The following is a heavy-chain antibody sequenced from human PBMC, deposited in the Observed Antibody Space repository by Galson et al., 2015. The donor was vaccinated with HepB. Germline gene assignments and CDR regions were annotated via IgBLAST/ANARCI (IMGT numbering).Heavy chain of an antibody. D-gene: IGHD6-13*01. CDR3: TTDLEPARPSYWASQWGIAAANTGFSRLDY. CDR2: IRSKAYSYAT. V-gene: IGHV3-73*01. CDR1: GFTFSGSA. J-gene: IGHJ4*02. Sequence: SLRLSCAGSGFTFSGSAIHWVRQTSGKGLEWVGRIRSKAYSYATAYAASVKGRFTISRDDSKNTLYLQMKSLKSEDTAVYYCTTDLEPARPSYWASQWGIAAANTGFSRLDYWGQGTLVTVSS.